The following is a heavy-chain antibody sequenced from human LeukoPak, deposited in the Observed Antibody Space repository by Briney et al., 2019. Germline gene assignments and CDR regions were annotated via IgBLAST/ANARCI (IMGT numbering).Heavy chain of an antibody. CDR2: INPNSGGT. CDR1: GSTFSGNF. D-gene: IGHD1-1*01. J-gene: IGHJ4*01. Sequence: ASEKVSCKASGSTFSGNFRHCWRRAPGQPPEWMGWINPNSGGTRYAQTFQARVTITRDQSISTAYMELSRLTPDHPPVYYCGRGGGVQKKPIEYCGHGALGTASS. CDR3: GRGGGVQKKPIEY. V-gene: IGHV1-2*02.